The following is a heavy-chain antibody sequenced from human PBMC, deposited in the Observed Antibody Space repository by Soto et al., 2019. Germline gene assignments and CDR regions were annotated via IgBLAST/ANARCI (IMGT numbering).Heavy chain of an antibody. Sequence: PGGSLRLSCAASGFTFSNAWMNWVRQAPGKGLEWVGLIKSKTDGETTDYAAPVKGRFAISRDDSKTTLYLQMNSLKTEDTAVYYCTTGPMDVWGQGTTVTVSS. CDR2: IKSKTDGETT. J-gene: IGHJ6*02. CDR1: GFTFSNAW. CDR3: TTGPMDV. V-gene: IGHV3-15*07.